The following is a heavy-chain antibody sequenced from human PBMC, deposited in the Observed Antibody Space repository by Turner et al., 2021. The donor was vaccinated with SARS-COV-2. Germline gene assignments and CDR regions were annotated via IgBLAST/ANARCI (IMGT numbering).Heavy chain of an antibody. Sequence: QVTLKESGPALVKPTQTLTLTCTYSGFSLSDSGIRVSWIRQPPGKAPEWLARIDWDGDEFYSTSLRPRLTISKDTSKNQVVLTMTNMDPVDTATYYCARMGYGGTYYSVWGQGTLVTVSS. D-gene: IGHD1-26*01. CDR3: ARMGYGGTYYSV. J-gene: IGHJ4*02. CDR1: GFSLSDSGIR. CDR2: IDWDGDE. V-gene: IGHV2-70*04.